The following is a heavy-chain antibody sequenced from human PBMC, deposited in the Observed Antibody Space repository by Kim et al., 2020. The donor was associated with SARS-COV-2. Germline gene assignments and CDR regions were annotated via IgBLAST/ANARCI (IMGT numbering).Heavy chain of an antibody. CDR1: GGSISSYY. CDR3: ARVLKWFGDHPSPSYYYYGMDV. V-gene: IGHV4-4*07. Sequence: SETLSLTCTVSGGSISSYYWSWIRQPAGKGLEWIGRIYTSGSTNYNPSLKSRVTMSVDTSKNQFSLKLSSVTAADTAVYYCARVLKWFGDHPSPSYYYYGMDVWGQGTTVTVSS. CDR2: IYTSGST. D-gene: IGHD3-10*01. J-gene: IGHJ6*02.